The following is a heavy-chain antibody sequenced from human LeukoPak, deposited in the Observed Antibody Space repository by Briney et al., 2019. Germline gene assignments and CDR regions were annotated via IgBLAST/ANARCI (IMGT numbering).Heavy chain of an antibody. D-gene: IGHD4-17*01. Sequence: GGSLRLSCVASGYTFSNYWMSWVRQAPGKGLEWVANINQNGSEKYYVDSVEGRFTISRDNAKNSLYLQMNSLRVEDTAVYYCAAYDDYGLQFWGQGALVTVS. CDR2: INQNGSEK. J-gene: IGHJ4*02. V-gene: IGHV3-7*01. CDR3: AAYDDYGLQF. CDR1: GYTFSNYW.